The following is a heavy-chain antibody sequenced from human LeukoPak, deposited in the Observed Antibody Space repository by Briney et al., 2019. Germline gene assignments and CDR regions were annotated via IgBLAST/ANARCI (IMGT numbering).Heavy chain of an antibody. Sequence: SETLSLTCTVSGVSTSSYYWSWIRQPPGKGLDWIGYMYYSGSTNYNPSLKSRVTISVDTSKNQFSLKLSSVTAADTAVYYCASHSSAVVTPNALVYWGQGTLVTVSS. CDR3: ASHSSAVVTPNALVY. D-gene: IGHD4-23*01. V-gene: IGHV4-59*08. CDR2: MYYSGST. J-gene: IGHJ4*02. CDR1: GVSTSSYY.